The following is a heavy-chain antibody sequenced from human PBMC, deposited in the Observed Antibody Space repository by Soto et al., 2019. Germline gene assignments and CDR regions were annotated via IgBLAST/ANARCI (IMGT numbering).Heavy chain of an antibody. V-gene: IGHV3-74*01. D-gene: IGHD1-20*01. CDR2: RNSDGSST. Sequence: PGGSLRISCAPSGCTFSSSWMHWVRQAPGKGLVWAARRNSDGSSTSHADSVKGRFTIARDNAENTLYQQMNSMRAEDTAVYYWTTVAITENGPFQYWGQGSRVT. J-gene: IGHJ4*02. CDR3: TTVAITENGPFQY. CDR1: GCTFSSSW.